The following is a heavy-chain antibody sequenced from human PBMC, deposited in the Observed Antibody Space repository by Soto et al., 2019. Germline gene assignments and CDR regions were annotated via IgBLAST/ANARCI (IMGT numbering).Heavy chain of an antibody. J-gene: IGHJ4*02. CDR3: AFAYYYDSSGYPTLNFDY. CDR1: GGTFSSYA. V-gene: IGHV1-69*13. D-gene: IGHD3-22*01. Sequence: SVKVSCKASGGTFSSYAISWVRQAPGQGLEWMGGIIPIFGTANYAQKFQGRVTITADESTSTAYMELSSLRSEDTAVYYCAFAYYYDSSGYPTLNFDYWGQGTLVTVSS. CDR2: IIPIFGTA.